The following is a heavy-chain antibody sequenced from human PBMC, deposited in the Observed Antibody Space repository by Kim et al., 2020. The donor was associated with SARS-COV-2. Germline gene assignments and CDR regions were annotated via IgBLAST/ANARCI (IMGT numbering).Heavy chain of an antibody. CDR1: GFTFSSYA. Sequence: GGSLRLSCAASGFTFSSYAMSWVRQAPGKGLEWVSVIYSGGSSTYYADSVKGRFTISRDNSKNTLYLQMNSLRAEDTAVYYCAISPHCSSTSCPLDYWGQGTLVTVSS. CDR2: IYSGGSST. V-gene: IGHV3-23*03. CDR3: AISPHCSSTSCPLDY. D-gene: IGHD2-2*01. J-gene: IGHJ4*02.